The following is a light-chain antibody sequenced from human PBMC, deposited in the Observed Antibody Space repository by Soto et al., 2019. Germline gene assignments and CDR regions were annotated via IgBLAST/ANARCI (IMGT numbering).Light chain of an antibody. CDR1: QTVASN. V-gene: IGKV3-15*01. Sequence: EIVMTQSPATLSVSPGERATLACRASQTVASNVAWYQHKPGQAPRLLIHGASTRATGVPARFSGTGSGTEFTLTSSSLQSDDFAVYYCQQYHNWPPQYTFGQGTKLQIK. CDR3: QQYHNWPPQYT. J-gene: IGKJ2*01. CDR2: GAS.